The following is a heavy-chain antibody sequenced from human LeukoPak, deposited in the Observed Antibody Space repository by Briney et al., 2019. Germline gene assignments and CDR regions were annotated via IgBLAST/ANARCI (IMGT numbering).Heavy chain of an antibody. CDR2: INSDGSST. J-gene: IGHJ4*02. D-gene: IGHD5-18*01. CDR1: GFTFSSYW. V-gene: IGHV3-74*01. Sequence: PGGSLRLSCAASGFTFSSYWMHWVRQAPGKGLVWVSRINSDGSSTSYADSVKGRFTISRDNSKNTLYLQMNSLRAEDTAVYYCAKDGDTYYFDYWGQGTLVTVSS. CDR3: AKDGDTYYFDY.